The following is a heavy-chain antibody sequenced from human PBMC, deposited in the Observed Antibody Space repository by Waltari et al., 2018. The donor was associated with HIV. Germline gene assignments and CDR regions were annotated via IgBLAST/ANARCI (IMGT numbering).Heavy chain of an antibody. Sequence: EVKLVESGGGAVQTGGSLRLSCEGSGFTFSSHDMGWVRQTPGKGLEWVAQISDDAREKFHGDSVRGRFVVSRDNARNSIFLQMNNLRDDDTGVYFCVRQPLRHDL. V-gene: IGHV3-7*01. CDR1: GFTFSSHD. CDR3: VRQPLRHDL. J-gene: IGHJ2*01. CDR2: ISDDAREK.